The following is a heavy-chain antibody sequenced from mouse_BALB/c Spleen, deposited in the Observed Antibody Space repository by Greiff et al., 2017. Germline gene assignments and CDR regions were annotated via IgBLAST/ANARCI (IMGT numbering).Heavy chain of an antibody. CDR2: INPSTGYT. J-gene: IGHJ2*01. V-gene: IGHV1-7*01. D-gene: IGHD1-1*01. CDR3: ARDYGSSYFDD. CDR1: GYTFTSYW. Sequence: QVQLQQSGAELAKPGASVKMSCKASGYTFTSYWMHWVKQRPGQGLEWIGYINPSTGYTEYNQKFKDKATLTADKSSSTAYMQLSSLTSEDSAVYYCARDYGSSYFDDWGQGTTLTVSS.